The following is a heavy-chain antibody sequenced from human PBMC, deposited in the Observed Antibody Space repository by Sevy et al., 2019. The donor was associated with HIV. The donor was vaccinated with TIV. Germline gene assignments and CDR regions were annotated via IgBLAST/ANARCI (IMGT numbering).Heavy chain of an antibody. CDR3: AREGCTKPHDY. Sequence: GGSLRLSCAASGFTFSKYSMSWIRQTPGKGLEWVSTFSFGCGKINYEDSGKGRFTISRDDSRNTFYLQMNSPGAEDTAIYYCAREGCTKPHDYWGQGTVVTVSS. CDR1: GFTFSKYS. J-gene: IGHJ4*02. CDR2: FSFGCGKI. D-gene: IGHD2-8*01. V-gene: IGHV3-23*01.